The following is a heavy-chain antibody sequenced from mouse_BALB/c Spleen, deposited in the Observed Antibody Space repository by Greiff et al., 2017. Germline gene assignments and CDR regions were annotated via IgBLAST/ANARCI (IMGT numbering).Heavy chain of an antibody. CDR1: GYTFTSYW. D-gene: IGHD1-1*01. CDR3: AIPPHYYGSSYFDY. V-gene: IGHV1-69*02. Sequence: QVQLQQPGAELVKPGASVKLSCKASGYTFTSYWMHWVKQRPGQGLEWIGEIDPSDSYTNYNQKFKGKATLTVDKSSSTAYMQLSSLTSEDSAVYYCAIPPHYYGSSYFDYWGQGTTLTVSS. CDR2: IDPSDSYT. J-gene: IGHJ2*01.